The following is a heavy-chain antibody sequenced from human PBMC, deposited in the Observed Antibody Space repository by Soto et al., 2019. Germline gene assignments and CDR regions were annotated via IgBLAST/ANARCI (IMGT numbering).Heavy chain of an antibody. V-gene: IGHV1-69*01. D-gene: IGHD1-26*01. CDR1: GRTFSSYA. Sequence: QVQLVQSGAEVKKPGSSVKVSCKASGRTFSSYAISWVRQAPGQGLEWMGGIIPIFGTANYAQKFQGRVTSTADESTSTADMELSSLRSEDTAVYYCARAWGSGSYSYYFDYWGQGTLVTVSS. CDR3: ARAWGSGSYSYYFDY. CDR2: IIPIFGTA. J-gene: IGHJ4*02.